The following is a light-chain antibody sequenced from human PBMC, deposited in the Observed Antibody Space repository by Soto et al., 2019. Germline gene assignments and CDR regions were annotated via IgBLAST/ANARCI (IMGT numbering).Light chain of an antibody. Sequence: QSVLTQPASVSGSPGQSITISCTGTRSDIGVYNFVSWYQQHPGKASKIMIYEVTNRPSGVSNSVSGSESGTTGTLTISELQAEDESDCYCSSYIFTTAYVVGTWTKVTVL. CDR1: RSDIGVYNF. V-gene: IGLV2-14*01. J-gene: IGLJ1*01. CDR3: SSYIFTTAYV. CDR2: EVT.